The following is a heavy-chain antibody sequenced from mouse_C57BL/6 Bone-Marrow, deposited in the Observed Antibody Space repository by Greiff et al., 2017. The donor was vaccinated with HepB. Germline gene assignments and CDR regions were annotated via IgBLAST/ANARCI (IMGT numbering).Heavy chain of an antibody. Sequence: QVQLQQPGAELVMPGASVKLSCKASGYTFPSSWMHWVKQRPGQGLEWIGEIDPSASYTNYNQKFKGKSTLTVDKSSSTAYMQLSSLTSEDSAVYDCARDDYEGLVDYWGQGTTLTVSS. V-gene: IGHV1-69*01. CDR1: GYTFPSSW. D-gene: IGHD2-4*01. J-gene: IGHJ2*01. CDR3: ARDDYEGLVDY. CDR2: IDPSASYT.